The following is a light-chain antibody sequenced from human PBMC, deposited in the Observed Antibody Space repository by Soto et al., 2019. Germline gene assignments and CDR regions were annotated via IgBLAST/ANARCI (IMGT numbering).Light chain of an antibody. Sequence: QSVLTQPASVSGSPGQSITISCTGTSSDVGGYNYVSWYQQHPGKAPKLMIYEVSNRPSGVSNRFSGSKSANTASLTISGLQAEDEADYYCSSYTSSSTTVFGTGTKVTVL. CDR1: SSDVGGYNY. CDR2: EVS. V-gene: IGLV2-14*01. CDR3: SSYTSSSTTV. J-gene: IGLJ1*01.